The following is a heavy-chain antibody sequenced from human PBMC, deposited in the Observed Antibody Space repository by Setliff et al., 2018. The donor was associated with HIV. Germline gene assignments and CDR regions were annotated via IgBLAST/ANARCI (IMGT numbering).Heavy chain of an antibody. J-gene: IGHJ4*02. Sequence: SETLSLTCTVSGGSISSRSYYWGWIRQPPGKGLEWIGYIYYYSGSTYYNPSLKSRVTISVDTSKNRFSLQLTSVTAADTAVYYCARHRDGGTYPLDYWGQGTLVTVSS. CDR2: IYYYSGST. CDR1: GGSISSRSYY. D-gene: IGHD1-26*01. V-gene: IGHV4-39*01. CDR3: ARHRDGGTYPLDY.